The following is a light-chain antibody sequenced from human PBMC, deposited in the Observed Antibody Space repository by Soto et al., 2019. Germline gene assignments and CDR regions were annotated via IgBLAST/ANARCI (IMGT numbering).Light chain of an antibody. CDR3: MQALQTPRT. CDR2: LGS. V-gene: IGKV2-28*01. CDR1: QSLLHSNGKTY. Sequence: DIVMTQSPLSLPVTPGEPASISCRSSQSLLHSNGKTYLDWYMQKPGQSPQVLIYLGSIRASGISDRFSGSASGTDFTLKISRVEAEDVGVYYCMQALQTPRTFGQGTKVEIK. J-gene: IGKJ1*01.